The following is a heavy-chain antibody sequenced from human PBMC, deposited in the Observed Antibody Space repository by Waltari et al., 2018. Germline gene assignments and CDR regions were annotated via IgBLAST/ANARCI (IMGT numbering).Heavy chain of an antibody. Sequence: QVQLQASGPGLVKPSATLSLTCTVSGGSISTYYWCWTRPPAGKGLAWIGRIYARGSSNYNPPLKSRVTMSVDTSKNQFSLKLTSVIAADTAVYYCARGADDFWSGYGAGYDSWGQGTLVTVSS. V-gene: IGHV4-4*07. CDR3: ARGADDFWSGYGAGYDS. CDR2: IYARGSS. CDR1: GGSISTYY. J-gene: IGHJ4*02. D-gene: IGHD3-3*01.